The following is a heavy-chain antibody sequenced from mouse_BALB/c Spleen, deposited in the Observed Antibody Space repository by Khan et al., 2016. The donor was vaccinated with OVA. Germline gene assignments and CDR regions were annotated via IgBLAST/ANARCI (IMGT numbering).Heavy chain of an antibody. D-gene: IGHD2-1*01. CDR3: ARGNRAFDY. CDR1: GYSFTNYV. J-gene: IGHJ2*01. Sequence: QIQLVQSGPELKKPGETVKISCKASGYSFTNYVMNWVKQAPGKGLKWMGWINTYIGEPTSSDDFKGRFALSLETSASPAYLQLTNLKNEDADTYVCARGNRAFDYWGQGTTLTVSS. V-gene: IGHV9-3-1*01. CDR2: INTYIGEP.